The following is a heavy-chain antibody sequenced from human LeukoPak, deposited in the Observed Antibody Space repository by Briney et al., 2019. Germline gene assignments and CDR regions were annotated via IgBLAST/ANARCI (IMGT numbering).Heavy chain of an antibody. J-gene: IGHJ5*02. Sequence: GGSLRLSCTASGFKFDDYDMSWVRQVPGKGLEWVSGITWNGDKTGYADSVRGRFAISRDNTKKSLYLQMSSLRAEDTALYYCARDPFCSSSTGCYSEDWFDPWGPGTLVTVSS. D-gene: IGHD2-2*01. V-gene: IGHV3-20*04. CDR3: ARDPFCSSSTGCYSEDWFDP. CDR2: ITWNGDKT. CDR1: GFKFDDYD.